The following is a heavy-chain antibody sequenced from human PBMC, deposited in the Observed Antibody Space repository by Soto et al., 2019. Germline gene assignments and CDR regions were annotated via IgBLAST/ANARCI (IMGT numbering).Heavy chain of an antibody. CDR3: ARGGGSTFNWFDP. CDR2: LYYSGNT. Sequence: QLQLQESGPGLVKPSETLSLTCTVSGGSISSFNYFWGWIRQPPGKGLEWIGSLYYSGNTYYNPSLQSRVTISVDTSKKQCTLTLRSVTAADTAVYYCARGGGSTFNWFDPWGQETLVTVSP. D-gene: IGHD2-15*01. V-gene: IGHV4-39*01. CDR1: GGSISSFNYF. J-gene: IGHJ5*02.